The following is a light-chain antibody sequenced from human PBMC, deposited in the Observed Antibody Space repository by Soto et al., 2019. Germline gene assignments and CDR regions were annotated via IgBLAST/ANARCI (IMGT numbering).Light chain of an antibody. Sequence: SVLTPPPSVSGAPGQRVSISCTGSSSNIGAGYDVHWYQHLPGTAPKLLIYANNNRPSGVPDRFSGSKSGTSAALAITGLQAEDEADYYCQSYDSSRSPLYVFGTGTKVTVL. CDR1: SSNIGAGYD. J-gene: IGLJ1*01. V-gene: IGLV1-40*01. CDR2: ANN. CDR3: QSYDSSRSPLYV.